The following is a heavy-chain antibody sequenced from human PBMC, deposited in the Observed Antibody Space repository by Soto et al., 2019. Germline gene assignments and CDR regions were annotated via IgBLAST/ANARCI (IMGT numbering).Heavy chain of an antibody. D-gene: IGHD3-16*01. CDR1: GFSLSTSGVG. J-gene: IGHJ4*02. V-gene: IGHV2-5*02. CDR3: AHRRRGSYFDY. Sequence: QITLKESGPTLVKPTQTLTLTCTFSGFSLSTSGVGVGWIRQPPGKALEWLSLFFWDDYKRHTPSLKSRLTITKDTSKNQVVLTMTNMDPVDTATYYCAHRRRGSYFDYWGQGTLVTVSS. CDR2: FFWDDYK.